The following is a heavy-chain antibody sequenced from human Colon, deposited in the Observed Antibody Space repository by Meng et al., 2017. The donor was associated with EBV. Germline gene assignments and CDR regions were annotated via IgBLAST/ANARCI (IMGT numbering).Heavy chain of an antibody. CDR1: GTSISTSNW. V-gene: IGHV4-4*02. CDR3: ARDGGVTHIP. D-gene: IGHD2-8*02. CDR2: IYHNGQT. J-gene: IGHJ5*02. Sequence: QVLRQERGRGLVTPSGTLSLTCAVSGTSISTSNWWSWIRQSPGEGLEWIGAIYHNGQTNYNPSLKSRVSMSVDESKNEFSLNLKSVTAADTAVYYCARDGGVTHIPWGQGVLVTVSS.